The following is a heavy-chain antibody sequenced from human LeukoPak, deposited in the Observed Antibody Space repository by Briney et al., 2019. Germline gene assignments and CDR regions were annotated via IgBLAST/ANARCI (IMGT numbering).Heavy chain of an antibody. Sequence: SETLSLTCTVSGGSFGNYYWSWIRQPPGKGLEWIGYIYDSGTTNYNPSLKSRVTISVDTSKNQFSLKLSSVTAADTAVYYCARGGRDGYNSLFDYWGQGTLVTVSS. CDR3: ARGGRDGYNSLFDY. CDR1: GGSFGNYY. V-gene: IGHV4-59*08. J-gene: IGHJ4*02. CDR2: IYDSGTT. D-gene: IGHD5-24*01.